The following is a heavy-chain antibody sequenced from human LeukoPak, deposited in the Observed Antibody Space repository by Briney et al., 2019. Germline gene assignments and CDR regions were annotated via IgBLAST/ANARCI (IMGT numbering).Heavy chain of an antibody. J-gene: IGHJ4*02. Sequence: SETLSLTCTVSGVSLSSGSFYWGWIRQPPGKGLEWIGIIHYSGATYYNPSLKSRVTISIDMSKNQFYLNLSSVTAADTAVYHCGRRQVTSGTKYFDYWGQGTLVTVSS. CDR2: IHYSGAT. CDR3: GRRQVTSGTKYFDY. D-gene: IGHD3-10*01. V-gene: IGHV4-39*01. CDR1: GVSLSSGSFY.